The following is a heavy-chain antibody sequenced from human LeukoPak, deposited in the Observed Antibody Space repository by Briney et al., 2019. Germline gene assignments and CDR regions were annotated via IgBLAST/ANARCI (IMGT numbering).Heavy chain of an antibody. J-gene: IGHJ5*02. V-gene: IGHV1-18*01. D-gene: IGHD2-2*01. CDR3: ARGYSSSTSCYENWFDP. CDR2: ISAYNGNT. CDR1: GYTLTSYG. Sequence: GASVKVSCKASGYTLTSYGISWVRQAPGQGLEWMGWISAYNGNTNYAQKLQGRVTMTTDTSTSTAYMELRSLRSDDTAVYYCARGYSSSTSCYENWFDPWGQGTLVTVSS.